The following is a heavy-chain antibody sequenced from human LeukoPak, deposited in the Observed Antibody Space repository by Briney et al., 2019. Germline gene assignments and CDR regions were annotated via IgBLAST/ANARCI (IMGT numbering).Heavy chain of an antibody. J-gene: IGHJ6*02. D-gene: IGHD3-10*01. Sequence: SQTLSLTCTVSGGPISSGGYYWSWIRQHPGKGLEWIGYIYYSGSTYYNPSLKSRVTISVDTTKNQFSLKLSSVTAADTAVYYCARDLWFGEYYYYGMDVWGQGTTVTVSS. CDR2: IYYSGST. CDR1: GGPISSGGYY. V-gene: IGHV4-31*03. CDR3: ARDLWFGEYYYYGMDV.